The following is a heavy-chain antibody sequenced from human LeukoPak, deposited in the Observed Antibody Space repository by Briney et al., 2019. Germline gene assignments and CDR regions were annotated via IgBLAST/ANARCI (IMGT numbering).Heavy chain of an antibody. CDR1: GGSISSGSYY. CDR2: INHSGST. V-gene: IGHV4-39*07. J-gene: IGHJ4*02. D-gene: IGHD2-15*01. Sequence: PSETLSLTCTVSGGSISSGSYYWSWIRQPPGKGLEWIGEINHSGSTNYNPSLKSRVTISVDTSKNQFSLKLSSVTAADTAVYYCAREYCSGGSCYSAYWGQGTLVTVSS. CDR3: AREYCSGGSCYSAY.